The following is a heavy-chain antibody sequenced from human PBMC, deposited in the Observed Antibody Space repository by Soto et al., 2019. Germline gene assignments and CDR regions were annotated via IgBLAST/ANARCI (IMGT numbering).Heavy chain of an antibody. D-gene: IGHD6-13*01. CDR3: ITGIATALYFLAY. Sequence: PGGSLRLSCAASEFTFTKAWMSWVRQAPGKGLEWVARIKSKADAGTTDYAAPVKGRFTISRDDSKNTLYLQMNSLKTEDTAVYYCITGIATALYFLAYCGQGTLVPVSS. V-gene: IGHV3-15*01. CDR1: EFTFTKAW. CDR2: IKSKADAGTT. J-gene: IGHJ4*02.